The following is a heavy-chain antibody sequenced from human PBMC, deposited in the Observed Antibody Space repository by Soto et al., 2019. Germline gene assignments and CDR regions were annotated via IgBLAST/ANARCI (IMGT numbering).Heavy chain of an antibody. CDR2: IGRDGAT. J-gene: IGHJ6*02. CDR3: ATQTISYTWDV. V-gene: IGHV4-4*02. Sequence: QLQLQESGPGLVKPSEPLSLTCAVSGVGPFCWIWVRQPPGKGLEWIGEIGRDGATNYNPSLKSRVSMSVDTSRTQFSLTLNSVTAADTALYYCATQTISYTWDVWGHGTTVTVSS. D-gene: IGHD3-3*01. CDR1: GVGPFC.